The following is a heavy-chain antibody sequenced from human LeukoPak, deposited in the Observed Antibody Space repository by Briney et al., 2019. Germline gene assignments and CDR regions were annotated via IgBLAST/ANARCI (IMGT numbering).Heavy chain of an antibody. CDR1: GFSFSSYS. CDR2: ISSSSSYI. D-gene: IGHD4-17*01. J-gene: IGHJ4*02. CDR3: ARGGAYGDYVDY. V-gene: IGHV3-21*01. Sequence: GGSLRLSCAASGFSFSSYSMNWVRQAPGKGLEWVSSISSSSSYIYYADSVKGRFTISRDNAKNSLYLQMNSLRAEDTAVYYCARGGAYGDYVDYWGQGTLVTVSS.